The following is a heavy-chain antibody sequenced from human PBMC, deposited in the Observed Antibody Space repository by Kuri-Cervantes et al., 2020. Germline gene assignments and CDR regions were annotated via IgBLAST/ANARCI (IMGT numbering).Heavy chain of an antibody. CDR2: IYYSGTT. D-gene: IGHD6-13*01. Sequence: GSLRLSCTVSGGSISRNSHYWGWIRQPPGKGLEWIGSIYYSGTTYNNPSFKSRVTISVDTSKNHFSLKLTSVTAADTAVYYCARHPGMGWFDYWGQGTLVTVSS. CDR3: ARHPGMGWFDY. J-gene: IGHJ4*02. V-gene: IGHV4-39*01. CDR1: GGSISRNSHY.